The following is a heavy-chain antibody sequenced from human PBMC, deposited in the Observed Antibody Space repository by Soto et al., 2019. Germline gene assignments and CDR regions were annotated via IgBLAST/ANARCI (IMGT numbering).Heavy chain of an antibody. J-gene: IGHJ5*02. CDR2: IYYSGST. CDR1: GGSISSYY. D-gene: IGHD3-10*02. Sequence: SETLSLTCTVSGGSISSYYWSWIRQPPGKGLEWIGYIYYSGSTNYNPSLKSRVTISVDTSKNQFSLKLSSVTAADTAVYYCARATITMIGASFITWFDPWGQGTLVTVSS. V-gene: IGHV4-59*01. CDR3: ARATITMIGASFITWFDP.